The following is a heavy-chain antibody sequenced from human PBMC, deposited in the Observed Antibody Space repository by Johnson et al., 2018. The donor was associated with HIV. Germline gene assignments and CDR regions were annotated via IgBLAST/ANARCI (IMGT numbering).Heavy chain of an antibody. Sequence: HVQLVESGGGVVQPGRSLRLSCAASGFTFSSYGMHWVRQAPAKGLEWVAFISYDGSNKYYADSVKGRFTISRDNSKNTLYLQMNSLRAEDTAVYYCAKGFFELDDAFDIWGQGTMVTVSS. CDR2: ISYDGSNK. CDR3: AKGFFELDDAFDI. CDR1: GFTFSSYG. D-gene: IGHD3/OR15-3a*01. J-gene: IGHJ3*02. V-gene: IGHV3-30*18.